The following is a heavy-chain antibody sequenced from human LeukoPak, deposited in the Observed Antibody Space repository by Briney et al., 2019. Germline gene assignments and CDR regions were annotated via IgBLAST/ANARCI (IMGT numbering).Heavy chain of an antibody. CDR3: ARDQAGYYYGSGSYYVLFDY. D-gene: IGHD3-10*01. CDR2: ISSSSSTI. CDR1: GFTFSSYS. V-gene: IGHV3-48*01. Sequence: GGSLRLSCAASGFTFSSYSMNWVRQAPGKGLEWVSYISSSSSTIYYADSVKGRFTISRDNAKNSLYLQMNSLRAEDTAVYYCARDQAGYYYGSGSYYVLFDYWGQGTLVTVSS. J-gene: IGHJ4*02.